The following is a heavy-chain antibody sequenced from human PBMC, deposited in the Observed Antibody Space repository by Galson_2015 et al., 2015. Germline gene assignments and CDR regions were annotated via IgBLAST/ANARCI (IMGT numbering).Heavy chain of an antibody. D-gene: IGHD2-2*01. CDR1: GFTFTNYA. Sequence: SLRLSCAASGFTFTNYAMHWVRQAPGKGLEWVAAISFDGNKTYYADSVKGRFSVSRDHSKTTLFLQMNGLRADDTAVYYCARSLGYCSPTSCYSLAMDVWGRGTTATVSS. CDR2: ISFDGNKT. CDR3: ARSLGYCSPTSCYSLAMDV. J-gene: IGHJ6*01. V-gene: IGHV3-30-3*01.